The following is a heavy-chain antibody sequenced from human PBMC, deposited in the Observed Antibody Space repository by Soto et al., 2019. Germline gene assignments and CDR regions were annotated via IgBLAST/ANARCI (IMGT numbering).Heavy chain of an antibody. V-gene: IGHV3-33*01. D-gene: IGHD3-10*01. Sequence: QVQLVESGGGVVQPGRSLRLSCAASGFTFSSYGMHWVRQAPGKGLEWVAVIWYDGSNKYYADSVKGRFTISRDNSKNTLYLQMNSLRAEDTAVYYCARGGSGSYPLEYYYYGMDVWGQGTTVTVSS. CDR1: GFTFSSYG. J-gene: IGHJ6*02. CDR2: IWYDGSNK. CDR3: ARGGSGSYPLEYYYYGMDV.